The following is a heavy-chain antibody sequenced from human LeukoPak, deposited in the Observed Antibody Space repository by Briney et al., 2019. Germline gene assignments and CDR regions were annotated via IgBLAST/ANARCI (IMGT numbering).Heavy chain of an antibody. CDR3: ARQENYYDRSGYGETHYYFDY. V-gene: IGHV5-51*01. Sequence: GESLKISCKISGYKLTNNWIGWVRQVPGKGLEWMGIIYPGDSDTRYSPSFQGQVTISADKSISTAYVQWSSLKASDTAMYYCARQENYYDRSGYGETHYYFDYWGQGTLVTVSS. D-gene: IGHD3-22*01. CDR2: IYPGDSDT. CDR1: GYKLTNNW. J-gene: IGHJ4*02.